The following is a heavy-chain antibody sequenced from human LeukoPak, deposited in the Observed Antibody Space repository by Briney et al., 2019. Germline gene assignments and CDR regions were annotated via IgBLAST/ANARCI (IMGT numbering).Heavy chain of an antibody. CDR1: GDSISSGDYY. CDR2: ISSSGST. CDR3: ARGPYSYDSSGAFDI. J-gene: IGHJ3*02. Sequence: RSSETLSLTCTVSGDSISSGDYYWSWIRQPAGKGLEWIGRISSSGSTNYNPSLKSRVTISVDMSKNQFSLKLSSVTAADTAVYFCARGPYSYDSSGAFDIWGQGTMVTVSS. D-gene: IGHD3-22*01. V-gene: IGHV4-61*02.